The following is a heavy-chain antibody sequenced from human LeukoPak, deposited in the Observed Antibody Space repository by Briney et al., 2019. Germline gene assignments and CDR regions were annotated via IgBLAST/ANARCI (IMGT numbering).Heavy chain of an antibody. CDR2: IYYSGST. CDR1: GGSISSGDYY. CDR3: ASPHDYGGKSFYAFDI. J-gene: IGHJ3*02. V-gene: IGHV4-61*08. D-gene: IGHD4-23*01. Sequence: SETLSLTCTVSGGSISSGDYYWSWIRQPPGKGLEWIGYIYYSGSTNYNPSLKSRVTISVDTSKNQFSLKLSSVTAADTAVYYCASPHDYGGKSFYAFDIWGQGTMVTVSS.